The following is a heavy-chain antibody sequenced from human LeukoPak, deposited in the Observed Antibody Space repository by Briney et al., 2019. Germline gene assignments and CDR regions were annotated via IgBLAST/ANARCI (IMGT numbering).Heavy chain of an antibody. CDR2: FDPEDGET. Sequence: GASVKVSCKVSGYTLTELSMHWVRQAPGKGLEWMGGFDPEDGETIYAQKFQGRVTMTEDTSTDTAYMELSSLRSEDTAVYYCATAPHGGYYPDWYFDLWGRGTLVTVSS. J-gene: IGHJ2*01. CDR3: ATAPHGGYYPDWYFDL. V-gene: IGHV1-24*01. CDR1: GYTLTELS. D-gene: IGHD3-22*01.